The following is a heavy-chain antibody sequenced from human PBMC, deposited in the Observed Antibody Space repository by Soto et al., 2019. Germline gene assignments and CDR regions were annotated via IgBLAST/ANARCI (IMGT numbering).Heavy chain of an antibody. CDR3: ARESGENWSYEAY. V-gene: IGHV4-4*07. CDR1: GDSISSSS. Sequence: LETLSLTCAVSGDSISSSSWNWIRQTAGRGLEWIGRVSPSGHTQYRSSFETRVTISVDMSTNQFFLELRYVTAADTAVYYCARESGENWSYEAYWGQGTQVTVSS. D-gene: IGHD1-7*01. CDR2: VSPSGHT. J-gene: IGHJ4*02.